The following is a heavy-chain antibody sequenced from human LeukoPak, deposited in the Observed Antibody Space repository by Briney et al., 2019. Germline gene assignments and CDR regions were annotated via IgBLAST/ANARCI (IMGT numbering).Heavy chain of an antibody. CDR1: GDSVSGNSAA. J-gene: IGHJ4*02. V-gene: IGHV6-1*01. CDR2: TYYRSKWYN. D-gene: IGHD3-10*01. CDR3: ARDGAMVRGVIITYYFDY. Sequence: SQTLSLTCAISGDSVSGNSAAWNWIRQSPSRGLEWLGRTYYRSKWYNDYAVSVKSRITINPDTSKNQFSLQLNSVTPEDTAVYYCARDGAMVRGVIITYYFDYWGQGTLVTVSS.